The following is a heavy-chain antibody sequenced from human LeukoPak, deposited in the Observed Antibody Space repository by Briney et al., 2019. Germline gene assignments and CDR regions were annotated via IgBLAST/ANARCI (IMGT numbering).Heavy chain of an antibody. V-gene: IGHV3-9*01. CDR1: GFAFPNYA. J-gene: IGHJ6*02. CDR3: AKDTGGNGAYFYAMDV. D-gene: IGHD4-23*01. Sequence: PGGSLRLSCVGSGFAFPNYAMHWVRRPPGKGLEWVSAINWNSDTKAYADSAKGQFTISRDRARNSLYLQMDSLRPEDTALYYCAKDTGGNGAYFYAMDVWGQGTSVTVFS. CDR2: INWNSDTK.